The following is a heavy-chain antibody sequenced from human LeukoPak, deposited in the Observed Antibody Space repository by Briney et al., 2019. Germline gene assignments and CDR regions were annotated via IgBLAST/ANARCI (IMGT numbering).Heavy chain of an antibody. V-gene: IGHV4-38-2*02. D-gene: IGHD1-1*01. CDR1: GYSISSGYY. Sequence: PSETLSFTCTVSGYSISSGYYWGWIRQPPGKGLEWIGSIYHSGSPYYNPSLKSRVTISVDTSKNHFSLKLSSVTAADTAVYYCARGNWNDVVGYYFDYWGQGTLVTVSS. J-gene: IGHJ4*02. CDR2: IYHSGSP. CDR3: ARGNWNDVVGYYFDY.